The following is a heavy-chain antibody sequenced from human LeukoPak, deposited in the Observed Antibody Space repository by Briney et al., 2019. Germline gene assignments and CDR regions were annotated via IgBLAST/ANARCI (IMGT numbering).Heavy chain of an antibody. V-gene: IGHV4-30-4*07. CDR3: XRGDYYYGSRSYDY. CDR2: ISDSGSS. Sequence: SETLSLTCAVSGRSISSGGYSWSWIRQPPGKGLEWIGYISDSGSSYYNPSLKSRVTISVDTSKNQFSLNLRSVTAADTAVYXXXRGDYYYGSRSYDYWGQGTLVTVSS. CDR1: GRSISSGGYS. D-gene: IGHD3-10*01. J-gene: IGHJ4*02.